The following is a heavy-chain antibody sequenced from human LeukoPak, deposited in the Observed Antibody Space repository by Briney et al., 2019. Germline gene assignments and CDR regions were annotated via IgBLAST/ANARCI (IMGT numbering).Heavy chain of an antibody. Sequence: PGGSLRLSCAASGFTFSMYSMNWVRQAPGKGLEWVSSISSSSSYIYYVDSVRGRFTISRDNAKNSLYLQMNSLRAEDTAVYYCARSPTYYDSSGYYDYWGQGTLVTVSS. CDR2: ISSSSSYI. V-gene: IGHV3-21*01. D-gene: IGHD3-22*01. CDR1: GFTFSMYS. J-gene: IGHJ4*02. CDR3: ARSPTYYDSSGYYDY.